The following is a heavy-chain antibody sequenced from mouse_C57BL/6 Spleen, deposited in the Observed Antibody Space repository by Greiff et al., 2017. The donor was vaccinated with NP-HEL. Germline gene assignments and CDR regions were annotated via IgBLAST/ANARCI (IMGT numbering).Heavy chain of an antibody. CDR1: GFTFSDYY. D-gene: IGHD2-10*01. V-gene: IGHV5-12*01. Sequence: EVQVVESGGGLVQPGGSLKLSCAASGFTFSDYYMYWVRQTPEKRLEWVAYISNGGGSTYYPDTVKGRFTISRDNAKNTLYLQMSRLKAEDTAMYYCARHPTLDYWGQGTTLTVSS. J-gene: IGHJ2*01. CDR3: ARHPTLDY. CDR2: ISNGGGST.